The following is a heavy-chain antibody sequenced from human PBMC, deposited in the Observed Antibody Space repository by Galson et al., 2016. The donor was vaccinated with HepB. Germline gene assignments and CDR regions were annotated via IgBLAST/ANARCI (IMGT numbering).Heavy chain of an antibody. CDR2: IDGSGNT. D-gene: IGHD3-9*01. Sequence: SETLSLTCTVTGDSITSNSFSWGWIRQSPGKGLEWIGNIDGSGNTYYNPSLKTRVTISVDTSKTQFSLRLTSVTAADTAVYYCARNVLRFFDWSKHFDYWGQGTLVTVSS. CDR1: GDSITSNSFS. V-gene: IGHV4-39*01. J-gene: IGHJ4*02. CDR3: ARNVLRFFDWSKHFDY.